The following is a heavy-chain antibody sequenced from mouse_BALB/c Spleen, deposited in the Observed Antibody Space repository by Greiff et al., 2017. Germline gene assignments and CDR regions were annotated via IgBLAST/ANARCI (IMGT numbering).Heavy chain of an antibody. J-gene: IGHJ4*01. CDR2: ISNLAYSI. CDR3: ARGNWDVGAMDY. Sequence: DVKLVESGGGLVQPGGSRKLSCAASGFTFSDYGMAWVRQAPGKGPEWVAFISNLAYSIYYADTVTGRFTISRENAKNTLYLEMSSLRSEDTAMYYCARGNWDVGAMDYWGQGTSVTVSS. D-gene: IGHD4-1*01. V-gene: IGHV5-15*02. CDR1: GFTFSDYG.